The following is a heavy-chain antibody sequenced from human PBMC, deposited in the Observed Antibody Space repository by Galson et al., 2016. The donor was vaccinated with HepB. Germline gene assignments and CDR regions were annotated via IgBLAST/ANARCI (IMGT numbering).Heavy chain of an antibody. CDR3: ARGDYYDSNAPMEY. J-gene: IGHJ4*02. CDR1: GYTFTSYD. V-gene: IGHV1-8*01. D-gene: IGHD3-22*01. CDR2: MNPNSGDT. Sequence: SVKVSCKASGYTFTSYDLNWVRQATGQGLEWLGWMNPNSGDTGYAQKFQGRVTLTRSTSLRTAYMELRSLRSDDTAVYYCARGDYYDSNAPMEYWGQGTLVTVSS.